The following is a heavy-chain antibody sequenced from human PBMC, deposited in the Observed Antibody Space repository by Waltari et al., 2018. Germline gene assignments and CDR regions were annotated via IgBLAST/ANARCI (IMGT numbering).Heavy chain of an antibody. J-gene: IGHJ4*02. D-gene: IGHD4-17*01. Sequence: QVQLAESGGGLVKPGGSLRLSCAVSGFTFSDFYMTWIRQAPGKVLECVSYISGSGSVISYADSVKGRFTGSRDNAKNSLYLRMNSLRVEDTAVYYCSRDPRLLDYWGQGTLVTVSS. CDR1: GFTFSDFY. CDR3: SRDPRLLDY. V-gene: IGHV3-11*01. CDR2: ISGSGSVI.